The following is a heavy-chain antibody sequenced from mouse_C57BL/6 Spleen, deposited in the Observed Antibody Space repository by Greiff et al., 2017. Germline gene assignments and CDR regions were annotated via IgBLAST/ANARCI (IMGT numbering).Heavy chain of an antibody. CDR3: ERSEYYDSGYGAMDY. J-gene: IGHJ4*01. V-gene: IGHV1-52*01. CDR1: GYTFTSYW. CDR2: IDPSDSET. D-gene: IGHD1-1*01. Sequence: VQLQQPGAELVRPGSSVKLSCKASGYTFTSYWMHWVKQRPIQGLEWIGNIDPSDSETHYNQKFKDKATLTVDKSSSTAYMQLSSLTSEDSAVYYCERSEYYDSGYGAMDYWGQGTSVTVSS.